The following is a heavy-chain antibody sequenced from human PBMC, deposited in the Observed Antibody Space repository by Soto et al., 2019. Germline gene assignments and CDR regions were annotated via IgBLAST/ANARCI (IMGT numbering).Heavy chain of an antibody. CDR3: ARALSYCTNGVCYPDH. J-gene: IGHJ4*02. V-gene: IGHV1-18*01. D-gene: IGHD2-8*01. Sequence: GAPVKVSCKASGYSFSDYVIRWVRQAPGQGLEWMGWISAYNGYTNYAQKLQGRVTMTTDTSTSTAYMELRSLRSDDTAVYYCARALSYCTNGVCYPDHWGQGTLVTVSS. CDR1: GYSFSDYV. CDR2: ISAYNGYT.